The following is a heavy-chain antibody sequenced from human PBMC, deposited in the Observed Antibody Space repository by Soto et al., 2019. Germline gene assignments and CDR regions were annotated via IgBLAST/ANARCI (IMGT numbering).Heavy chain of an antibody. CDR3: VLGTTSRYYYGMDV. CDR2: IIPVFGRR. CDR1: GGTFRNYV. D-gene: IGHD1-1*01. V-gene: IGHV1-69*01. Sequence: QVQLVQSGSDVKKLGSSVKVSCKASGGTFRNYVISWVRQAPGQGLEWMGGIIPVFGRRNYGQKFQGRVTITADESTSTANMEVSRLRSEDTAVYYCVLGTTSRYYYGMDVWGPGTTVAASS. J-gene: IGHJ6*02.